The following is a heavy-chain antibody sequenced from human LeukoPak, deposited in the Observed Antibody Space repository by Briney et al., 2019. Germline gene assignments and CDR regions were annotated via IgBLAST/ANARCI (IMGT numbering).Heavy chain of an antibody. CDR2: IRSKAYGGTT. V-gene: IGHV3-49*04. CDR1: GFTFGYYV. Sequence: GGSLRLSCTASGFTFGYYVMSWVRQAPGKGLEWVGFIRSKAYGGTTEYAASVKGRFTISRDDSKSIAYLQMNSLKTEDTAIYYCTVLLWFGKNGRFDPWGQGTLVTVSS. J-gene: IGHJ5*02. CDR3: TVLLWFGKNGRFDP. D-gene: IGHD3-10*01.